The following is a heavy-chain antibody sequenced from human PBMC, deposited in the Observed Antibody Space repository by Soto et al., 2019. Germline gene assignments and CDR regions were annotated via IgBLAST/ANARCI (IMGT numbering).Heavy chain of an antibody. V-gene: IGHV4-34*01. CDR2: INHSGST. J-gene: IGHJ4*02. CDR1: GGYFSGYY. CDR3: ARGPPRSFRFDY. D-gene: IGHD3-16*02. Sequence: SDTLSLTXAVYGGYFSGYYWSWIRQPPGKGLEWIGEINHSGSTNYNPSLKSRVTISVDTSKNQFSLKLSSVTAADTAVYYCARGPPRSFRFDYWGQGTLVTVSS.